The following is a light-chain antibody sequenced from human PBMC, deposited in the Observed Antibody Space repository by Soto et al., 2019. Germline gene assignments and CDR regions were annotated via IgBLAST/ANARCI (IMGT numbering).Light chain of an antibody. CDR1: SSNFGAGYE. V-gene: IGLV1-40*01. CDR2: NNL. CDR3: QSFDSSLRVYV. Sequence: QSVLTQPPSVSGAPGQRVTISCTGSSSNFGAGYEVHWYKQLPGAAPTLVIFNNLNRPSGVPARFSGSKSGTSASLVISGLQAEDEADYYCQSFDSSLRVYVFGSGTKLTVL. J-gene: IGLJ1*01.